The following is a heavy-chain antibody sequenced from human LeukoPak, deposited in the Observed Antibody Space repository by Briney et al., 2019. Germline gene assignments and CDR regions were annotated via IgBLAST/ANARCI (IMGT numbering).Heavy chain of an antibody. CDR2: ISSSSSSSSYT. J-gene: IGHJ4*02. CDR3: AKPRTNDYGGNFDC. D-gene: IGHD4-23*01. CDR1: GFTFSSYS. Sequence: GGSLRLSCAASGFTFSSYSMNWVRQAPGKGLEWVSSISSSSSSSSYTYYAGSVKGRFTISRDNAKNSLFLQMDSLRAEDTAVYYCAKPRTNDYGGNFDCWGQGTLVTVSS. V-gene: IGHV3-21*06.